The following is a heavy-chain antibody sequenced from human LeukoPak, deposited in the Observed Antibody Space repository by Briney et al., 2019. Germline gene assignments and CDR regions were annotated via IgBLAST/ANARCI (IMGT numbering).Heavy chain of an antibody. V-gene: IGHV3-9*01. CDR1: GFTFDDYA. CDR3: AKDLSSAITSALVLDV. J-gene: IGHJ6*02. CDR2: ITWNRDNI. D-gene: IGHD3-22*01. Sequence: PGRSLRLSCTVSGFTFDDYAMHWVRHTPGKGLEWVAGITWNRDNIGYGDSVKGRFTISRDNVKNVLYLQMNSLGPEDTALYYCAKDLSSAITSALVLDVWGQGTMVIVS.